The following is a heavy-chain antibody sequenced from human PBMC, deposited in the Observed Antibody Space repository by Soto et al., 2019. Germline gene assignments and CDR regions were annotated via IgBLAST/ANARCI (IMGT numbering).Heavy chain of an antibody. CDR1: GFIFSDAY. CDR2: ISSSGSTI. D-gene: IGHD5-18*01. Sequence: PGRSLRPCSTSSGFIFSDAYLGWIRQAPGKGLEWVSYISSSGSTIYYADSVKGRFTISRDNAKNSLYLQMNSLRAEYTAVYYCARVPRGIQLWLDYWGQGT. V-gene: IGHV3-11*01. CDR3: ARVPRGIQLWLDY. J-gene: IGHJ4*02.